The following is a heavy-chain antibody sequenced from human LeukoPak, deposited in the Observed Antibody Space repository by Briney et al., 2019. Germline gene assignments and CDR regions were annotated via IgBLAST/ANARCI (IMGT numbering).Heavy chain of an antibody. CDR2: IKSKTDGGTT. CDR3: TSGAADSGSPFDY. CDR1: GFTFSNAW. D-gene: IGHD6-13*01. V-gene: IGHV3-15*01. J-gene: IGHJ4*02. Sequence: GGSLRLSCAASGFTFSNAWVSWVRQAPGKGLEWVGRIKSKTDGGTTDYAAPVKGRFTISRDDSKNTLYLQMNSLKTEDTAVYYCTSGAADSGSPFDYWGQGTLVTVSS.